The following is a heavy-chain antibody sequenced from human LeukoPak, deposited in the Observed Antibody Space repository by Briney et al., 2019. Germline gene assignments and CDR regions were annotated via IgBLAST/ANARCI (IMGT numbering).Heavy chain of an antibody. CDR1: GYTFTGYY. D-gene: IGHD3-3*01. J-gene: IGHJ4*02. CDR3: ARAFWGLYCDFWSGYYRGFDY. Sequence: ASVKVSCKASGYTFTGYYMHWVRQARGQGLEWMGWINPNSGGTNYAQKFQGRVTMTRDTSISTAYMELSRLRSDDTAVYYCARAFWGLYCDFWSGYYRGFDYWGQGTLVTVSS. CDR2: INPNSGGT. V-gene: IGHV1-2*02.